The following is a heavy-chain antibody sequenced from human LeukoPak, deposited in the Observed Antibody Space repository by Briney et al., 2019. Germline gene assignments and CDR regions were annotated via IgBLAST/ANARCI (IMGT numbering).Heavy chain of an antibody. J-gene: IGHJ4*02. CDR3: ARQLYSSGWYGFDY. Sequence: SETLSLTCTVSGGSISGYYWSWIRQPPGKGLEWIGYIYYSGSTNYNPSLKSRVTISVDTSKNQFSLKLSSVTAADTAVYYCARQLYSSGWYGFDYWGQGTLVTVSS. D-gene: IGHD6-19*01. V-gene: IGHV4-59*01. CDR1: GGSISGYY. CDR2: IYYSGST.